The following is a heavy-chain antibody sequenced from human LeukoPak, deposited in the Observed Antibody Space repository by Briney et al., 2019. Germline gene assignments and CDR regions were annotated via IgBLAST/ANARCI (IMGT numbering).Heavy chain of an antibody. Sequence: ASVKVSCKASGDTFSSYYMHWVRQAPGQGLEWMGIINPSGGSISYAQKFQGRVTMTRDMSTSTVYMELSSLRPEDTAVYYCARGRHYYESSDYYYEGDAFDVWGQGTMVTVSS. D-gene: IGHD3-22*01. CDR2: INPSGGSI. CDR3: ARGRHYYESSDYYYEGDAFDV. J-gene: IGHJ3*01. CDR1: GDTFSSYY. V-gene: IGHV1-46*01.